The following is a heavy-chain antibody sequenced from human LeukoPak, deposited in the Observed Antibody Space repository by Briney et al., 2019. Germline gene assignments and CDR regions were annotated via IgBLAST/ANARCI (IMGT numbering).Heavy chain of an antibody. D-gene: IGHD3-22*01. Sequence: PGESLKISCKGSGYSFTSYWIGWVRQMPGKGLEWMGIIYPGDSDTRYSPSFQGQVTISADKSISTAYLQWSSLKASDTAMYYCASQPKYYYDSSGYYYLHPWGQRTLVTVSS. V-gene: IGHV5-51*01. J-gene: IGHJ5*02. CDR2: IYPGDSDT. CDR3: ASQPKYYYDSSGYYYLHP. CDR1: GYSFTSYW.